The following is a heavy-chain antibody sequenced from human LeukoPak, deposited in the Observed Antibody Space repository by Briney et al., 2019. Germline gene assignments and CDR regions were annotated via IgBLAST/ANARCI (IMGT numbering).Heavy chain of an antibody. CDR1: GFTFSSYD. J-gene: IGHJ4*02. D-gene: IGHD3-10*01. CDR3: AKDPSDLGGSGSNNYIDC. Sequence: GGSLRLSCAASGFTFSSYDMSWVRQAPGKGLEWVSGITYSSGYTYYADSVKGRFTISRDNSRNTLYLQMNSLRAEDTAVYYCAKDPSDLGGSGSNNYIDCWGQGTLVTVSS. V-gene: IGHV3-23*01. CDR2: ITYSSGYT.